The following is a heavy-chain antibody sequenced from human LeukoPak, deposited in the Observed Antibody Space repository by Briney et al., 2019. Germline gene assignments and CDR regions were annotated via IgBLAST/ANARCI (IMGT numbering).Heavy chain of an antibody. Sequence: GESLKISFKGSGYSFSNYWIGWVRQMPGKGLEWMGIIYPCDSDTTYSPSFQGQVTISADKSNTTSYLQWSSLKASDTAMYYCARLINNGYFSDGGQGTLVTVSS. CDR1: GYSFSNYW. CDR3: ARLINNGYFSD. J-gene: IGHJ4*02. CDR2: IYPCDSDT. D-gene: IGHD3-22*01. V-gene: IGHV5-51*01.